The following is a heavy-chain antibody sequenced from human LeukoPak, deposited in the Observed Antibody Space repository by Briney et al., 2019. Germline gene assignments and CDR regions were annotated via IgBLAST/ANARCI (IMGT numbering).Heavy chain of an antibody. CDR1: GFSFSSYT. J-gene: IGHJ4*02. CDR3: ARGPSGYHNT. Sequence: GGSLRLSCSASGFSFSSYTMTCVRQAPGKGPEWVSIISGGGDTTFYTDSVKGRFTISRDNSKNTLYLQMNSLRAEDTAVYYCARGPSGYHNTGGQGTLVTVSS. D-gene: IGHD5-12*01. V-gene: IGHV3-23*01. CDR2: ISGGGDTT.